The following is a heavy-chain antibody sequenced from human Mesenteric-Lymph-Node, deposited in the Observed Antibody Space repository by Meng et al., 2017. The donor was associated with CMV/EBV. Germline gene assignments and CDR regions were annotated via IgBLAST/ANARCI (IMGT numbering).Heavy chain of an antibody. J-gene: IGHJ4*02. CDR2: ISYDGSKT. D-gene: IGHD3-10*01. CDR1: GFTFNRYA. CDR3: ARDRRYYGALVDY. Sequence: CAASGFTFNRYAMTWVRQAPGKGLEWVVLISYDGSKTYYVDSVKGRFTISRDNSKNTLFLQMNSLRAEDTAVYYCARDRRYYGALVDYWGQGTLVTVSS. V-gene: IGHV3-30*03.